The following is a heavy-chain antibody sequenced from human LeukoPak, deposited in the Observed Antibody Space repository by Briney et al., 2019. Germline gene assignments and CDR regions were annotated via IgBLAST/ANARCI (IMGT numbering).Heavy chain of an antibody. Sequence: AGGSLRLSCAASGFTFNSFAMSWVRQAPGKGLEWVSSISGSDGTSHYADFVKGRFTISRDNSKNTLYLQMNSLRAEDTAAYYCAKSLGVGGYTRYKGFDQWGQGTLVVVSS. D-gene: IGHD3-16*02. J-gene: IGHJ4*02. CDR2: ISGSDGTS. CDR1: GFTFNSFA. V-gene: IGHV3-23*01. CDR3: AKSLGVGGYTRYKGFDQ.